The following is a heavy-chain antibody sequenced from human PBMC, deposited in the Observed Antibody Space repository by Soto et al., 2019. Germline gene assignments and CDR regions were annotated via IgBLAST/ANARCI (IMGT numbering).Heavy chain of an antibody. CDR3: ARDRITIFDRDDMDV. J-gene: IGHJ6*02. CDR1: GYIFSSYG. V-gene: IGHV1-18*01. CDR2: ISPYNGDI. D-gene: IGHD3-3*01. Sequence: QVLLVQSGPEVKKPGASVKVSCKGSGYIFSSYGITWLRQAPGQGLEWLGWISPYNGDIKYAQKVQGRVTMTTDPFTSTAYMEVRSLKSDDTAVYFCARDRITIFDRDDMDVWGQGTTVIVSS.